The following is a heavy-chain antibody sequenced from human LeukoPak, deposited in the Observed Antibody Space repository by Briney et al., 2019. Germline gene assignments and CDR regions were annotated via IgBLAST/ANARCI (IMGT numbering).Heavy chain of an antibody. CDR3: ARASIAASGYYFDY. V-gene: IGHV3-66*02. CDR2: IYSGGST. J-gene: IGHJ4*02. D-gene: IGHD6-6*01. CDR1: GFAVSTNY. Sequence: GGSLRLSCAASGFAVSTNYMTWVRQAPGKGLEWVSVIYSGGSTFYADSVKGRFTISRDNSKNTLYLQMNSLRAEDTAVYYCARASIAASGYYFDYWGQGTLVTVSS.